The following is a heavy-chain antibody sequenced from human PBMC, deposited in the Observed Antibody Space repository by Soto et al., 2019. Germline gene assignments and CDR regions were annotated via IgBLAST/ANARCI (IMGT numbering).Heavy chain of an antibody. D-gene: IGHD6-13*01. CDR2: IYYSGST. CDR1: GGSISSSSYY. V-gene: IGHV4-39*01. Sequence: PSETLSLTCTVSGGSISSSSYYWGWIRQPPGKGLEWIGSIYYSGSTYYNPSLKSRVTISVDTSKNQFSLKLSSVTAADTAVHYCDRKTYAGTKRTGYYYGMDVWGQGTTVTVSS. CDR3: DRKTYAGTKRTGYYYGMDV. J-gene: IGHJ6*02.